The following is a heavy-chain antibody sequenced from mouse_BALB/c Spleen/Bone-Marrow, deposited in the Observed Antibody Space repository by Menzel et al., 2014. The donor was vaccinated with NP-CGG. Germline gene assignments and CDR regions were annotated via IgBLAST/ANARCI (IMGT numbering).Heavy chain of an antibody. V-gene: IGHV1-63*02. D-gene: IGHD1-1*01. Sequence: QVQLQQSGAELVRPGTSVKISCKASGYTSTNYWLGWVKQRPGHGLEWIGDIYPGGGYTNYNEKFKGKATLTADTSSSTAYMQLSSLTPEDSAVYFCARKDYGSSYPFAYWGQGTLVTVSA. CDR2: IYPGGGYT. CDR3: ARKDYGSSYPFAY. CDR1: GYTSTNYW. J-gene: IGHJ3*01.